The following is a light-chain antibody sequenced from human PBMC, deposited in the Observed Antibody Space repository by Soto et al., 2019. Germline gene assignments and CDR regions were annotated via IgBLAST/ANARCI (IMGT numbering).Light chain of an antibody. Sequence: AIQLTQSPSSLSASVGDRVTITCRASQGISSALDWYQQKPGKAPKLLIYDASSLESGVPSRFSGSGSGTDFTLTISSLQPEDFATYYCQQFNSYRFTFGPGTKVDIK. CDR2: DAS. J-gene: IGKJ3*01. CDR3: QQFNSYRFT. CDR1: QGISSA. V-gene: IGKV1-13*02.